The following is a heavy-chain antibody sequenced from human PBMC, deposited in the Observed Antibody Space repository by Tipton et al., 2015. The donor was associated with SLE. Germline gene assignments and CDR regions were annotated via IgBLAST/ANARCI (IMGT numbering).Heavy chain of an antibody. CDR2: ISWNSGTI. J-gene: IGHJ4*02. D-gene: IGHD3-16*01. CDR1: GFTFDDYA. CDR3: ARGRGGEFLDY. Sequence: SLRLSCAGSGFTFDDYAMHWVRQAPGKGLEWVSGISWNSGTIGYADSVKGRFTISRDNSKNTVSLQMNSLRVEDTAVYFCARGRGGEFLDYWGQGTLVTVSS. V-gene: IGHV3-9*01.